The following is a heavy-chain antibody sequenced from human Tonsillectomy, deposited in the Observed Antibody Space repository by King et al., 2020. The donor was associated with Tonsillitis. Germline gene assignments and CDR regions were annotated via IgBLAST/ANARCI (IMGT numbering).Heavy chain of an antibody. CDR1: GYTFTNYG. J-gene: IGHJ2*01. CDR2: ISAYNGNR. CDR3: ARTGSGSRNDWYFDL. Sequence: QLVQSGAEVKKPGASVKVSCKASGYTFTNYGISWVRQAPGQGLEWMGWISAYNGNRNYAQKYRGRVTVTTDTSTTTAYMELRSLRSADTAVYSCARTGSGSRNDWYFDLWGRGTLVTVSS. V-gene: IGHV1-18*01. D-gene: IGHD1-14*01.